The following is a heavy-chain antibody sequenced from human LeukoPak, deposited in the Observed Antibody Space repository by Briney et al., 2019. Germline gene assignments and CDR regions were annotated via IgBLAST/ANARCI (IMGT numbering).Heavy chain of an antibody. CDR2: IIPIFGTA. D-gene: IGHD3-3*01. J-gene: IGHJ3*02. Sequence: SVKVSCKASGYTFIGYYLHWVRQAPGQGLEWMGGIIPIFGTANYAQKFQGRVTITADESTSTAYMELSSLRSEDTAVYYCARGNCRDYDFWSGELNAFDIWGQGTMVTVSS. CDR1: GYTFIGYY. CDR3: ARGNCRDYDFWSGELNAFDI. V-gene: IGHV1-69*13.